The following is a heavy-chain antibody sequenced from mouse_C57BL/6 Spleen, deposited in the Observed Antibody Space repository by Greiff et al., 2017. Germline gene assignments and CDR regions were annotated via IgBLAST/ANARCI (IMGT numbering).Heavy chain of an antibody. CDR3: ARGLRCAMDY. V-gene: IGHV1-26*01. CDR2: INPNNGGT. CDR1: GYTFTDYY. Sequence: EVQLQQSGPELVKPGASVKISCKASGYTFTDYYMNWVKQSHGKSLEWIGDINPNNGGTSYNQKFKGKATLTVDKSSSTAYMALRSLTSEDSAVYYCARGLRCAMDYWGQGTSVTVSS. J-gene: IGHJ4*01. D-gene: IGHD1-1*01.